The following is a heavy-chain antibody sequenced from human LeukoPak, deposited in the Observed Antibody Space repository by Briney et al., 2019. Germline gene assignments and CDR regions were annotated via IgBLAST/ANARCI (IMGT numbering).Heavy chain of an antibody. V-gene: IGHV1-2*02. D-gene: IGHD4-11*01. J-gene: IGHJ1*01. Sequence: ASVKVSFTASGYTVTGYYMHWVRQAPGQGLEWMGWINANSGCTNYAQKFQGRVTMIRDTSISTAYMELSRLRSDETVVYYCARPLYSNYGYFQHWGQGTLVTVSS. CDR3: ARPLYSNYGYFQH. CDR1: GYTVTGYY. CDR2: INANSGCT.